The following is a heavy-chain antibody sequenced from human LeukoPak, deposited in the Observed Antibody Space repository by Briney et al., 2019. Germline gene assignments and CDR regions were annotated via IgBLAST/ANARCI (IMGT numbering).Heavy chain of an antibody. CDR3: ARGGIYNSGFDY. CDR2: ISDSGGYT. Sequence: GESLKISCAASGFTFSSSAMSWVRQAPGKGLEWVSVISDSGGYTYYADSAKGRFTISRDNSKNTLSLQMSSVRAEDTAVYYCARGGIYNSGFDYWGQGTLVTVA. V-gene: IGHV3-23*01. J-gene: IGHJ4*02. CDR1: GFTFSSSA. D-gene: IGHD1-1*01.